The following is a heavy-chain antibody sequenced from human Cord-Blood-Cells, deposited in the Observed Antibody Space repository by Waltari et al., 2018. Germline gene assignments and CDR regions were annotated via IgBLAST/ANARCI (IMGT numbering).Heavy chain of an antibody. Sequence: QLQLQESGPGLVKPSETLSLTCTVSGGSISSSSYYWGWIRQPPGKGLEWIGSIYYSGSTYYNPSLKSRVTISVDTSKNQFSLKLSSVTAADTAVYYCARHGYCSGGSCYAFDIWGQGTMVTVSS. D-gene: IGHD2-15*01. CDR1: GGSISSSSYY. CDR2: IYYSGST. CDR3: ARHGYCSGGSCYAFDI. J-gene: IGHJ3*02. V-gene: IGHV4-39*01.